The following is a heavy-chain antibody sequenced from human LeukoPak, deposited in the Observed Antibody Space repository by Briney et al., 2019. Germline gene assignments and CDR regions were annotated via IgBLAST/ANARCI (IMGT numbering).Heavy chain of an antibody. CDR3: AKTPSDYGDYGGY. D-gene: IGHD4-17*01. J-gene: IGHJ4*02. CDR1: GFTFSGYS. Sequence: PGGSLRLSCAASGFTFSGYSMNWVRQAPGKGLEWVSSISSGSSFMYYADSVKGRFTISRDNSKNTLYLQMNSLRAEDTAVHYCAKTPSDYGDYGGYWGQGTLVTVSS. CDR2: ISSGSSFM. V-gene: IGHV3-21*04.